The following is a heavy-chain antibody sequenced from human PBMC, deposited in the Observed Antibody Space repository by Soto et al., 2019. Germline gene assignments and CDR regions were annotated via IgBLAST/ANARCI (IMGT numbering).Heavy chain of an antibody. V-gene: IGHV4-39*01. J-gene: IGHJ4*01. CDR3: ARHLGEGYFDY. Sequence: SETLSLTCTVSGDSISSSTYFWGWVRQPPGKGLEWIGTIYYSGSTYYNPSLNSRVTISVDTSKNHFSLKLSSVTAADTAVYFCARHLGEGYFDYWGHGTLVTVSS. CDR2: IYYSGST. CDR1: GDSISSSTYF.